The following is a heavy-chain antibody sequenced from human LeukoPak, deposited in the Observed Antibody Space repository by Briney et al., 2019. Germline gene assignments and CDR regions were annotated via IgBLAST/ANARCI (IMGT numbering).Heavy chain of an antibody. D-gene: IGHD3-22*01. V-gene: IGHV3-30*18. CDR1: GFTFSGYA. CDR3: AKDIYYDSSGYRGYFDY. Sequence: PGTSLRLSCAASGFTFSGYAMHWVRQAPGKGLEWVAGMSYDGSNKYYVDSVKGRFTVSRDNSKNTLYLQMNSLRAEDTAVYYCAKDIYYDSSGYRGYFDYWGQGTLVTVSS. J-gene: IGHJ4*02. CDR2: MSYDGSNK.